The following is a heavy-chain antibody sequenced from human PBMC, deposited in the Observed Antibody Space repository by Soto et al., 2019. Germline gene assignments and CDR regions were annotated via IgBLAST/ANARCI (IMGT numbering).Heavy chain of an antibody. Sequence: QVQLVQSGAEEKKPGASVKVSCKASGYTFTSYAMHWVRQAPGQRLEWMGWINAGNVNTKYSQKFQGRVTITRDTSASTAYMELSSLRSEDTAVYYCARIIVVVTALDYWGQGTLVTVSS. CDR1: GYTFTSYA. CDR2: INAGNVNT. D-gene: IGHD2-21*02. V-gene: IGHV1-3*05. CDR3: ARIIVVVTALDY. J-gene: IGHJ4*02.